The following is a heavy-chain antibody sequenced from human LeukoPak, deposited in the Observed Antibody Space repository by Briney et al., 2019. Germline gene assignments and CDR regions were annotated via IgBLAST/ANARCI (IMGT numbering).Heavy chain of an antibody. CDR3: ARGSQAPGGKSFDY. D-gene: IGHD3-16*01. Sequence: GGSLRLSCAASGFTFSSYWMSWVRQAPGKGLEWVSNIKQDGSEKYYVDSVKGRFTISRDNAKNSLNLQMNSLRAEDTAVYYCARGSQAPGGKSFDYWGQGTLVTVSS. CDR2: IKQDGSEK. V-gene: IGHV3-7*01. J-gene: IGHJ4*02. CDR1: GFTFSSYW.